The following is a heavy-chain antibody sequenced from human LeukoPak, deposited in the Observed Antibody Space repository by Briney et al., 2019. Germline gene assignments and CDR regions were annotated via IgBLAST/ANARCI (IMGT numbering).Heavy chain of an antibody. D-gene: IGHD6-19*01. CDR3: ARALSSGWSHAFDI. J-gene: IGHJ3*02. V-gene: IGHV3-30-3*01. Sequence: SGGSLRLSCAASGFTFSVYTIHWVRQVPGKGLEWVEVMSSDGSNKYYADSVKGRFTISRDNSRNTMYLQMNSLRAEDTAVYYCARALSSGWSHAFDIWGQGTMVTVSS. CDR1: GFTFSVYT. CDR2: MSSDGSNK.